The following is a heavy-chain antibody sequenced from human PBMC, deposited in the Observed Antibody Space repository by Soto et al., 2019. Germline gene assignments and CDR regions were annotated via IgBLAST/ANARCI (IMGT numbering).Heavy chain of an antibody. Sequence: GASVKVSCKASGGSFGNSAINWVRQTPGQGLEWLGGFIPVYRTLNYAQKFQGRVTITADESTGTAYMTLSSLVSDDTAVYYCATGVIWIGYFTVDSWGQGT. CDR1: GGSFGNSA. CDR3: ATGVIWIGYFTVDS. D-gene: IGHD3-3*01. V-gene: IGHV1-69*13. J-gene: IGHJ4*03. CDR2: FIPVYRTL.